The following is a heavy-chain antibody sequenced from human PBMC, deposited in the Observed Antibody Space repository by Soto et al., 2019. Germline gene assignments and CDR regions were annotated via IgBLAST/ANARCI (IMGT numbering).Heavy chain of an antibody. J-gene: IGHJ4*02. CDR3: AKDPTGSGTYYETFDY. Sequence: GGSLRLSCAASGFTFSSYGMHRVRQAPGKGLEWVAVISYDGSDKYYADSVKGRFTISRDNSKNTLSLQMNSLRAEDTAIYYRAKDPTGSGTYYETFDYWGQGTLVTVSS. D-gene: IGHD3-10*01. CDR1: GFTFSSYG. V-gene: IGHV3-30*18. CDR2: ISYDGSDK.